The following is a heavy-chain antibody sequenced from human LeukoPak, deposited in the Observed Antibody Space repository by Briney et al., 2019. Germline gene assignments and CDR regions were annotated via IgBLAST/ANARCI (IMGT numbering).Heavy chain of an antibody. Sequence: ASVKVSCKASGYTFTSYGISWVRQAPGQGLEWMGWISAYNGNTNYAQNLQGRVTMTTDTSTNTGYMELRSLRSDDTAVYFCARDQLRYYGSNNYYSDMDFWGQGTTVTVSS. V-gene: IGHV1-18*01. J-gene: IGHJ6*02. CDR3: ARDQLRYYGSNNYYSDMDF. D-gene: IGHD3-10*01. CDR2: ISAYNGNT. CDR1: GYTFTSYG.